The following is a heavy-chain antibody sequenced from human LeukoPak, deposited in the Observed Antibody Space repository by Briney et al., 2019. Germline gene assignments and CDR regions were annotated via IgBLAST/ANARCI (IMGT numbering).Heavy chain of an antibody. V-gene: IGHV3-21*01. J-gene: IGHJ4*02. D-gene: IGHD3-22*01. CDR3: ARVDDSSGQFDY. Sequence: GGSLRLSCAASGFTFSSYSMNWVRQAPGKGLEWVSSISSSSSYIYYADSVKGRFTISRDNAKNSLYLQMNSLRAEDTAVYYCARVDDSSGQFDYWGQGTLVTVSS. CDR2: ISSSSSYI. CDR1: GFTFSSYS.